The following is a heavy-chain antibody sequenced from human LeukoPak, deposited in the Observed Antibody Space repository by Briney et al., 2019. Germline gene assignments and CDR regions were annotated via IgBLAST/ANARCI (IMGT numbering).Heavy chain of an antibody. Sequence: PSETLSLTCTVSGYSISSGYYWGWIRQPPGKGLEGIGSIYHSGSTYYNPSLKSRVTISVDTSKNQFSLKLSSVTAADTAVYYCARDQYYYDSSGYYRFDSWGQGTLVTVSS. D-gene: IGHD3-22*01. CDR3: ARDQYYYDSSGYYRFDS. CDR2: IYHSGST. CDR1: GYSISSGYY. J-gene: IGHJ4*02. V-gene: IGHV4-38-2*02.